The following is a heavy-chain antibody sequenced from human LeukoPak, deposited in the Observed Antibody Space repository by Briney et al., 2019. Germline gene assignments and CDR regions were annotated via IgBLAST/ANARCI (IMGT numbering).Heavy chain of an antibody. CDR1: GFTFSSYA. V-gene: IGHV3-23*01. J-gene: IGHJ6*03. D-gene: IGHD3-10*01. CDR3: ARPYYYGSGTYYYYYMDA. Sequence: GGSLRLSCAASGFTFSSYAMSWVRQAPGKGLEWVSAISGSGGSTYYADSVKGRFTISRDNSKNTLYLQMNSLRAEDTAVYYCARPYYYGSGTYYYYYMDAWGKGTTVTISS. CDR2: ISGSGGST.